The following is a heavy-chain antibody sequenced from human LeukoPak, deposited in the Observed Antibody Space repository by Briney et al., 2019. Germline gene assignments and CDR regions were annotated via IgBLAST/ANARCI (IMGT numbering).Heavy chain of an antibody. D-gene: IGHD2-2*01. CDR1: GGSISSGGYY. V-gene: IGHV4-31*03. CDR3: ARYCSSTSCTYYYYYGMDV. J-gene: IGHJ6*04. Sequence: PSETLSLTCTVSGGSISSGGYYWSWVRQHPGKCLEWLGYIYYSGSTYYNPSLKSRVTISVDTSKNQFSLKLSSVTAADTAVYYCARYCSSTSCTYYYYYGMDVWGKGTTVTVSS. CDR2: IYYSGST.